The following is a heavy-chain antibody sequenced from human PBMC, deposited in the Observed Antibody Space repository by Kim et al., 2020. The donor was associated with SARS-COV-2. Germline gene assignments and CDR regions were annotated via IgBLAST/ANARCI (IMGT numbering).Heavy chain of an antibody. V-gene: IGHV3-23*01. D-gene: IGHD3-16*01. CDR2: ISGSGVNT. CDR3: AKRRGSNGGEFDY. J-gene: IGHJ4*02. CDR1: EFSFSIYA. Sequence: GGSLRLSCVASEFSFSIYAMNWVRQSPGKGLEWVSSISGSGVNTYYADSVKGRFTISRDNFKNTLYLQMNSLRAEDTAVYYCAKRRGSNGGEFDYWGQGTLVTVSS.